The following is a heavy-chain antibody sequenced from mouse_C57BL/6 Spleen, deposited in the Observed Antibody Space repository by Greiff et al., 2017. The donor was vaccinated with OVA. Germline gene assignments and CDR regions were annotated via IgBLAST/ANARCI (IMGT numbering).Heavy chain of an antibody. CDR2: IHPSDSDT. J-gene: IGHJ1*03. CDR1: GYTFTSYW. V-gene: IGHV1-74*01. Sequence: QVQLKQPGAELVKPGASVKVSCKASGYTFTSYWMHWVKQRPGQGLEWIGRIHPSDSDTNYNQKFKGKATLTVDKSSSTAYMQLSSLTSEDSAVYYCAIEDGSSGYFDVWGTGTTGTVSS. D-gene: IGHD1-1*01. CDR3: AIEDGSSGYFDV.